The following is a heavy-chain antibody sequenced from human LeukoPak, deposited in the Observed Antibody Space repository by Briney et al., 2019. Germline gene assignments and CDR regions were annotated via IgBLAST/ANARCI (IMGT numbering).Heavy chain of an antibody. CDR2: ISWNSGSI. J-gene: IGHJ4*02. CDR1: GFTFDDYS. CDR3: AKDRRLRLRGDIFDY. V-gene: IGHV3-9*01. Sequence: GRSLRLSCAASGFTFDDYSMHWVRQAPGKGLEWLSGISWNSGSIGYADSVKGRFTISRDNAKNSLYLQMNSLRAEDTALYYCAKDRRLRLRGDIFDYWGQGTLVTVSS. D-gene: IGHD5-12*01.